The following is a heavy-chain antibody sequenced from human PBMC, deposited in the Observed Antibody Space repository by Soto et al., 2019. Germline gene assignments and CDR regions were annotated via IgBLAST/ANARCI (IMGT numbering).Heavy chain of an antibody. CDR1: GYTFTSYG. Sequence: QVQLVQSGAEVKKPGASVKVSCKASGYTFTSYGISWVRQAPGQGLEWMGWISAYNGNTNYAQKLQGRVTMTTDTATSTDYMELRSLRSDDTAVYYCARAILGSAARPVYYYGMDVWGQGTTVTVSS. CDR2: ISAYNGNT. CDR3: ARAILGSAARPVYYYGMDV. D-gene: IGHD6-6*01. V-gene: IGHV1-18*01. J-gene: IGHJ6*02.